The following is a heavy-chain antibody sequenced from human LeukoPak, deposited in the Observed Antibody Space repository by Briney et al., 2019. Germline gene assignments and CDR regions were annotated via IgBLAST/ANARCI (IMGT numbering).Heavy chain of an antibody. CDR1: GGSISSGSYY. CDR2: IYTSGST. J-gene: IGHJ4*02. V-gene: IGHV4-61*02. CDR3: ARVMYYYDSSGYYGYYFDY. Sequence: PSETLSLTCTVSGGSISSGSYYWSWIRQPAGKGLEWIGRIYTSGSTNYSPSLKSRVTISVDTSKNQFSLKLSSVTAADTAVYYCARVMYYYDSSGYYGYYFDYWGQGTLVTVSS. D-gene: IGHD3-22*01.